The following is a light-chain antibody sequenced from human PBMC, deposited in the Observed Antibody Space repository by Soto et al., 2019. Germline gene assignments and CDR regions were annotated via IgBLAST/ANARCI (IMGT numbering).Light chain of an antibody. CDR2: DVS. Sequence: DIQMTQSPSTLSASIGERVTITCRASQTVSNWLAWYQQKPGKAPKLLIYDVSNLESGVPSRFSGSGSGTECSLSISSLQPDDFASYYCQQNDSYSWTFGQGTKVEMK. J-gene: IGKJ1*01. V-gene: IGKV1-5*01. CDR1: QTVSNW. CDR3: QQNDSYSWT.